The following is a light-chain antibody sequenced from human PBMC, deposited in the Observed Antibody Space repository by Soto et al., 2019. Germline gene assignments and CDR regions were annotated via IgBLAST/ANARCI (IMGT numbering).Light chain of an antibody. CDR2: DVG. CDR3: SSYTSTSLLDAL. CDR1: SSDVGAHNF. V-gene: IGLV2-14*03. J-gene: IGLJ2*01. Sequence: QSALTQPASVSGSPGQSITISCTGTSSDVGAHNFVSWYQQHPGKTPKLLIYDVGNRPSGISNRFSGSKSGNTASLTISGLQAEDEAHYYSSSYTSTSLLDALFGGGTKLTVL.